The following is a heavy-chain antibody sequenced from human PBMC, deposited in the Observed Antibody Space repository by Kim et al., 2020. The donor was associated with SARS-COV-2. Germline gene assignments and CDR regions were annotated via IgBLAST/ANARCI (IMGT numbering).Heavy chain of an antibody. D-gene: IGHD7-27*01. Sequence: ASVKVSCKASGYTFTDHFMHWVRQAPGQGLEWMGWIYVTNGDTKYAQEFQGRVTLTRDTSSTTAYMELNRLTSDDTAMYYCATEVHRWGHYWGQGTLLTVSS. CDR2: IYVTNGDT. CDR1: GYTFTDHF. V-gene: IGHV1-2*02. J-gene: IGHJ4*02. CDR3: ATEVHRWGHY.